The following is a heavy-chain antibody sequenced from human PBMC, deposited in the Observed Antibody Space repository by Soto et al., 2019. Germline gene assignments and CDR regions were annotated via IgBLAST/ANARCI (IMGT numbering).Heavy chain of an antibody. D-gene: IGHD5-12*01. Sequence: GASVKVSCKASGGTFSSYAISWVRQAPGQGLEWMGGIIPIFGTANYAQRFQGRVTITADESTSTAYMELSSLRSEDTAVYYCARGGDGYVERHHYGMDVWGQGTTVTVS. CDR1: GGTFSSYA. CDR3: ARGGDGYVERHHYGMDV. V-gene: IGHV1-69*13. CDR2: IIPIFGTA. J-gene: IGHJ6*02.